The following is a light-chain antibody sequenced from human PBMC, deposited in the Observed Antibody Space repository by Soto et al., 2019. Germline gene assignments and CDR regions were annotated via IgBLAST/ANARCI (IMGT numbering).Light chain of an antibody. CDR2: DVF. J-gene: IGKJ5*01. Sequence: AIQVTQSPSSLSASVGDTVTITCRASQGISSAFAWYQQKPGKVPRLLIYDVFNLQSGVPSRLSGSGSGTDLTLTISRLQPEDFATYYCQQLETYPLTFGQGTRLEIK. CDR3: QQLETYPLT. V-gene: IGKV1-13*02. CDR1: QGISSA.